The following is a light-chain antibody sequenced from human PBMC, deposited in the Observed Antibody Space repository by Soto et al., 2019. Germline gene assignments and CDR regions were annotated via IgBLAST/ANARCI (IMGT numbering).Light chain of an antibody. Sequence: EIVLTQSPGTLSLSPGERATLPGRASKSVSRSYLAWYQQNPGPAPRLLILGASSRATGIPDRFSGSGSGTDFTLTISRLEPEDFAVYYCQQYGSSPRTFGQGTKVEIK. V-gene: IGKV3-20*01. CDR1: KSVSRSY. CDR2: GAS. J-gene: IGKJ1*01. CDR3: QQYGSSPRT.